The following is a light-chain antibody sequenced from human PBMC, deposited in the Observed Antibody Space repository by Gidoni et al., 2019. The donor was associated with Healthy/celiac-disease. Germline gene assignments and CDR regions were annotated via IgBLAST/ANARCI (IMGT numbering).Light chain of an antibody. CDR1: QSVSSY. Sequence: EIVLTQSPATLSLSPGERATLSCRASQSVSSYLACYQQKPGQAPRLLIYDASNSATGIPARFSGSGSGTDFTLTISSLEPEDFAVYYCQQRSNWPLITFGQGTRLEIK. CDR2: DAS. J-gene: IGKJ5*01. V-gene: IGKV3-11*01. CDR3: QQRSNWPLIT.